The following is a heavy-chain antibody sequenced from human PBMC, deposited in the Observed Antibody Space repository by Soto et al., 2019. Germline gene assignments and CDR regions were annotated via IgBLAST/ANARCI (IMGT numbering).Heavy chain of an antibody. CDR3: AREGRGKKAGYNGLVSLGY. V-gene: IGHV1-69*06. CDR1: GSRFSNYV. J-gene: IGHJ4*02. CDR2: IIPIFIST. D-gene: IGHD2-2*02. Sequence: ASVKVSCKVSGSRFSNYVISWVRQAPGHGLEWLGRIIPIFISTKYAQSFQGRVTITADKSTSTASLELSSLRSDDTAVYYCAREGRGKKAGYNGLVSLGYWGQGTLVTVSS.